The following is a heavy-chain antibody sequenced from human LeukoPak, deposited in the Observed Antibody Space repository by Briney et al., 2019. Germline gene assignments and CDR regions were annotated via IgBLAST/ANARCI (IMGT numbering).Heavy chain of an antibody. CDR1: GGSISSSSYY. CDR3: ARASSYSVEYFQH. D-gene: IGHD1-26*01. J-gene: IGHJ1*01. CDR2: IYYSGST. V-gene: IGHV4-39*01. Sequence: SETLSLTCTVSGGSISSSSYYWGWIRQPPGKGLEWIGSIYYSGSTYYNPSLKSRVTISVDTSKNQFSLKLSSVTAADTAVYYCARASSYSVEYFQHWGRGTLVTVSS.